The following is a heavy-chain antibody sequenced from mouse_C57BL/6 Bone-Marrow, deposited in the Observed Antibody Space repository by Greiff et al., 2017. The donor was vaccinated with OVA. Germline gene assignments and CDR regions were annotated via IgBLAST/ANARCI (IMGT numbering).Heavy chain of an antibody. Sequence: VQLQQPGAELVRPGSSVKLSCKASGYTFTSYWMDWVKQRPGQGLEWIGNIYPSDSATHYNQKFKDKATLTVDKSSSTAYMQLSSLTSDDSAVYYCARRLRLRAMDYWGQGTSVTVSS. CDR3: ARRLRLRAMDY. CDR2: IYPSDSAT. CDR1: GYTFTSYW. V-gene: IGHV1-61*01. J-gene: IGHJ4*01. D-gene: IGHD1-2*01.